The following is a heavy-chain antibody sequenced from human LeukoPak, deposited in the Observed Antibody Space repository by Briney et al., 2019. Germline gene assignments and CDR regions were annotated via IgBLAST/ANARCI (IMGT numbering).Heavy chain of an antibody. Sequence: GGSLRLSCAASGFTFSSYAMHWVRQAPGKGLEWVAVISYDGSNKYYADSVKGRFPISRDNSKNTLYMQMNSLRAEDTAVYYCARDPGYSYGYVPPDYWGQGTLVTVSS. CDR2: ISYDGSNK. V-gene: IGHV3-30*04. J-gene: IGHJ4*02. CDR1: GFTFSSYA. CDR3: ARDPGYSYGYVPPDY. D-gene: IGHD5-18*01.